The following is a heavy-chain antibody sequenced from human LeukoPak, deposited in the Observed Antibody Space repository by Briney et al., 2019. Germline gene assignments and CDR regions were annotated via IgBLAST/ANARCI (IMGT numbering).Heavy chain of an antibody. CDR1: GGSISSYY. D-gene: IGHD6-19*01. V-gene: IGHV4-59*01. J-gene: IGHJ5*02. CDR3: ARTAVAVLGGFDP. Sequence: SETLSLTCTVSGGSISSYYWSWIRQPPGKGLEWIGYIYYSGSTNYNPSLKSRVTISVDTSKNQFSLKLSSVTAADTAVYYCARTAVAVLGGFDPWCQGTLVTVSS. CDR2: IYYSGST.